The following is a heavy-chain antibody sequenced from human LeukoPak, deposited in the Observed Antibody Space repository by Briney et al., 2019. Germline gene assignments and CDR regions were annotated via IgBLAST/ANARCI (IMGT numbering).Heavy chain of an antibody. CDR1: GFTFSGSA. J-gene: IGHJ4*02. Sequence: GGSLRLSCAASGFTFSGSAMRWVRQASGKGLEWVGRIRSKANSYATAYAASVKGRFTISRDDSKNTAYLQMNSLKTEDTAVYYCTRLPERTRSFDYWGQGTLVTVSS. CDR2: IRSKANSYAT. CDR3: TRLPERTRSFDY. D-gene: IGHD2-2*01. V-gene: IGHV3-73*01.